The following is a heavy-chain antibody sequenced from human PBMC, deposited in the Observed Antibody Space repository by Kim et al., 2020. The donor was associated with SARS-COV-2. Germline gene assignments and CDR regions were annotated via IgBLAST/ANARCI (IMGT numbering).Heavy chain of an antibody. CDR3: ARLGIAAAGTFDY. J-gene: IGHJ4*02. D-gene: IGHD6-13*01. V-gene: IGHV1-69*01. Sequence: YAQKFQCRVTITADESTSTAYMELSSLRSEDTAVYYCARLGIAAAGTFDYWGQGTLVTVSS.